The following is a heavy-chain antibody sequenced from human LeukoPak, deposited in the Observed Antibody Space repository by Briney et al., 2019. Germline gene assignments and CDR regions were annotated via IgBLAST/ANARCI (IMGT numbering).Heavy chain of an antibody. Sequence: GASVKVSCKASGYTFTRYYMHWVRQAPGQGLEWMGIINPSGGSTSYAQKFQGRVTMTTDTSTSTAYMELRSLRSDDTAVYYCARVQRGFTYGNVDYWGQGTLVTVSS. CDR3: ARVQRGFTYGNVDY. J-gene: IGHJ4*02. V-gene: IGHV1-46*01. CDR1: GYTFTRYY. D-gene: IGHD5-18*01. CDR2: INPSGGST.